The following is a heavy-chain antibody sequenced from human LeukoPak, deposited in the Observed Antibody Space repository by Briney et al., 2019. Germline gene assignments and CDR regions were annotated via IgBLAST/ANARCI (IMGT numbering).Heavy chain of an antibody. CDR1: GYTFTTYA. Sequence: ASVKVSCKASGYTFTTYAISWVRQAPGQGLEWMGWISAYNGNTNYAQKLQGRVTMTTDTSTSTAYMELRSLRSDDTAVYYCARGSMVRGVIIQNLVYYMDVWGKGTTVTISS. J-gene: IGHJ6*03. CDR2: ISAYNGNT. CDR3: ARGSMVRGVIIQNLVYYMDV. D-gene: IGHD3-10*01. V-gene: IGHV1-18*01.